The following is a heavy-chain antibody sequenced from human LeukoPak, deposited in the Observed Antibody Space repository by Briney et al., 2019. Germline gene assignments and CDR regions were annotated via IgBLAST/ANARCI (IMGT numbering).Heavy chain of an antibody. Sequence: GGSLRLSCAASGFTFSSYAMHWVRQAPGKGLEWVAVISYDGSNKYYADSVKGRFTISRDNSKNTLYLQMNSLRAEDTALYYCAKDHGSRTFDYWGQGTLVTVSS. CDR1: GFTFSSYA. V-gene: IGHV3-30-3*01. CDR2: ISYDGSNK. J-gene: IGHJ4*02. CDR3: AKDHGSRTFDY. D-gene: IGHD2-15*01.